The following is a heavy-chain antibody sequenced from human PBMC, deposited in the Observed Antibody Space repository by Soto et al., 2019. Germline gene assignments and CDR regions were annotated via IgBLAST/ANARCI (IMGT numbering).Heavy chain of an antibody. CDR3: ARGNDILTGSFFPGPYYYYGMDV. CDR1: GYTFTSYG. Sequence: ASVKVSCQPSGYTFTSYGIIWVRQAPGQGPEWMGGISAYNGNTNYAHKLQRRVTMTAHTSTSTAYMELRSLRSDDTAVYYCARGNDILTGSFFPGPYYYYGMDVWGQGTTVTVSS. D-gene: IGHD3-9*01. V-gene: IGHV1-18*01. J-gene: IGHJ6*02. CDR2: ISAYNGNT.